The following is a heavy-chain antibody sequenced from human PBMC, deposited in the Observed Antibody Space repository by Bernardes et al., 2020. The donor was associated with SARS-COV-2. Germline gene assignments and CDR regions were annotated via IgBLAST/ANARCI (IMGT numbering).Heavy chain of an antibody. V-gene: IGHV4-59*08. CDR3: AKDGLSRYGLDV. CDR1: GGSISNYH. CDR2: IYYSGST. J-gene: IGHJ6*02. Sequence: SETLSLTCTVSGGSISNYHWSWVRQPPGKGLDLIGYIYYSGSTNYNPSLKSRVTISVDTSKNQFSLKLSSVTAADSAMYYCAKDGLSRYGLDVWGPGAKVTVSS. D-gene: IGHD2-15*01.